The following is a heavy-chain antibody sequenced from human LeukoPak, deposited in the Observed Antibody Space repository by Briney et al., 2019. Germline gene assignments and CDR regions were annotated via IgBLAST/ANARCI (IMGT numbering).Heavy chain of an antibody. CDR2: IYHSGST. CDR3: ARVVRAWVESTTYNWFDP. Sequence: SETLSLTCVVSGGPITTSNWWTWVRQPPGKGLEWIGEIYHSGSTNYNPSLKSRVTISVDKSKNQFSLKVNSVTVADTARYYCARVVRAWVESTTYNWFDPWGQGTLVTVSS. D-gene: IGHD5/OR15-5a*01. J-gene: IGHJ5*02. CDR1: GGPITTSNW. V-gene: IGHV4-4*02.